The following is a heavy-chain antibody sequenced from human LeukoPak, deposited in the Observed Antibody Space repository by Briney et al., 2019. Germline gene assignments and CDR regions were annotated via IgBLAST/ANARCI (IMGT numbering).Heavy chain of an antibody. CDR2: TYYRSKWYN. CDR3: VRDAGPAPLFDL. V-gene: IGHV6-1*01. CDR1: GDSVSNSGVA. Sequence: SQTLSLTCAISGDSVSNSGVAWNWIRQSPSRGLEWLVRTYYRSKWYNDYAVSLKSRIAINPDTAKNQFSLQLNSVTPDDTGVYYCVRDAGPAPLFDLWGLGTLVTVSS. J-gene: IGHJ5*02. D-gene: IGHD6-13*01.